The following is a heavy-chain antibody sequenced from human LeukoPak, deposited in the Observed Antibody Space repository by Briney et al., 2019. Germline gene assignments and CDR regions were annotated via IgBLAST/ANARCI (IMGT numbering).Heavy chain of an antibody. CDR1: GYTLTGSY. CDR2: INPNSGGT. CDR3: ARGGEYFFYMDV. Sequence: WASVKVSCKASGYTLTGSYMHWVRQAPGQGLEWMGWINPNSGGTKYAQKFQGRVTMTRDTSISTAYMELSRLTSADTAVHYCARGGEYFFYMDVWGKGTTVTVSS. D-gene: IGHD3-10*01. J-gene: IGHJ6*03. V-gene: IGHV1-2*02.